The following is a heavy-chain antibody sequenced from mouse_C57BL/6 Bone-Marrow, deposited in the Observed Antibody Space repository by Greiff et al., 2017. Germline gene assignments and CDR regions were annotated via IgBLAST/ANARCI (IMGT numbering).Heavy chain of an antibody. Sequence: QVQLQQPGAELVMPGASVKLSCKASGYTFTSYWMHWVKQRPGQGLEWIGEIDPSDSYTNYNQKFKGKSTLTVDKSSSTAYMQLSSLRSEDSAVYYCAREGGYYAWFAYWGQGTLVTVSA. D-gene: IGHD2-3*01. CDR3: AREGGYYAWFAY. CDR1: GYTFTSYW. CDR2: IDPSDSYT. J-gene: IGHJ3*01. V-gene: IGHV1-69*01.